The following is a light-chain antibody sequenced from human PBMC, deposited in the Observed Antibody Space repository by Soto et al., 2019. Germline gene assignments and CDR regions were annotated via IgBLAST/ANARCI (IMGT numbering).Light chain of an antibody. CDR1: STDVGSHKL. CDR2: EAY. CDR3: CSNAVGSTYV. J-gene: IGLJ1*01. Sequence: QSVLAQPASVSGSPGQSITISCTGTSTDVGSHKLVSWYQQYPGNAPKLIIFEAYKQPSGVSNRFSGSKSGSTASLTISGLQAEDEADYYCCSNAVGSTYVFGTGTKVTVL. V-gene: IGLV2-23*01.